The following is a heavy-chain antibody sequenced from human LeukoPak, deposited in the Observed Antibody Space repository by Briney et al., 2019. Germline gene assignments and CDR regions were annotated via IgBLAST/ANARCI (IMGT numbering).Heavy chain of an antibody. CDR2: IISSRSYI. V-gene: IGHV3-21*01. CDR3: ARVRYYDSSGYRVWSEYFQH. J-gene: IGHJ1*01. D-gene: IGHD3-22*01. CDR1: GFTSSSYW. Sequence: GGSLRLSCAASGFTSSSYWLSSVPQGPGKRLEWGSSIISSRSYIYYADSVKGRFTISRDNAKDSLNLQMNSMRAEDTAVYYCARVRYYDSSGYRVWSEYFQHWGQGTMVTVSS.